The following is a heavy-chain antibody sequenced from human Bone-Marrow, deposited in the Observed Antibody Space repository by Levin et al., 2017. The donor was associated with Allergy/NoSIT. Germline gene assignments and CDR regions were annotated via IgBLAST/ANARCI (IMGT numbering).Heavy chain of an antibody. CDR1: ALTFSSSW. V-gene: IGHV3-7*01. CDR3: ARDYWNYFDY. CDR2: IKPDGSEK. J-gene: IGHJ4*02. Sequence: GESLKISCAASALTFSSSWMSWVRQAPGKGLEWMATIKPDGSEKYYVDSVKGRFTISRDNAKNSLYLQMNSLRAEDTALYYCARDYWNYFDYWGQGTLVTVSS. D-gene: IGHD1-1*01.